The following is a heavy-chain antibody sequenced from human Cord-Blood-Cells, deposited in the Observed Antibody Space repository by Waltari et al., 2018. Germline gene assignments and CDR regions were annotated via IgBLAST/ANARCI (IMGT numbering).Heavy chain of an antibody. CDR3: ARDLGGSVGAFDI. D-gene: IGHD3-10*01. CDR1: GGPISSYS. V-gene: IGHV4-4*07. Sequence: QVQLQESGPGLVQPSETLSLPCTAPGGPISSYSWRWIRQSAGKGLEWIGCIYNSGSTNYNPSLKSRVTMSVDTSKNQFSLKLSSVTAADTAVYYCARDLGGSVGAFDIWGQGTMVTVSS. CDR2: IYNSGST. J-gene: IGHJ3*02.